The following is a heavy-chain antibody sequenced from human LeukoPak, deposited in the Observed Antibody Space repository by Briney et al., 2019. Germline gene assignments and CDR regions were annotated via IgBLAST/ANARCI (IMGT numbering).Heavy chain of an antibody. CDR2: ISSSGSGGNT. CDR3: ARVNDIWSGYRHYYYYGMDV. V-gene: IGHV3-23*01. Sequence: GGSLRLSCVASGVTLSNYAMSWARQAPGKGLEWVSGISSSGSGGNTYYADSVKGRFTISRDSSRNTLFLHMNTLRAEDTAVYYCARVNDIWSGYRHYYYYGMDVWGQGTTVTVSS. J-gene: IGHJ6*02. D-gene: IGHD3-3*01. CDR1: GVTLSNYA.